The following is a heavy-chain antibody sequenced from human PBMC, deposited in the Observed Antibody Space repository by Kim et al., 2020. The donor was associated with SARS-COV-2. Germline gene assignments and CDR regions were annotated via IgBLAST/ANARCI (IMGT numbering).Heavy chain of an antibody. Sequence: SETLSLTCTVSGGSVSPYYWSWIRQPPGKGLEWIAYIYYEGSTNYNPSLNGRVTISIDTSRYQFSMRLRSATATDAATYYCGRLAYGGSNEPAAFDIW. J-gene: IGHJ3*02. V-gene: IGHV4-59*08. CDR2: IYYEGST. CDR3: GRLAYGGSNEPAAFDI. D-gene: IGHD2-8*01. CDR1: GGSVSPYY.